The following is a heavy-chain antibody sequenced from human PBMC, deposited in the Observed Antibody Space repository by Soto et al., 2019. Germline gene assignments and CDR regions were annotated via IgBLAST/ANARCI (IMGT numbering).Heavy chain of an antibody. V-gene: IGHV3-74*01. Sequence: PGGSLRLSCAASGFTLSNYWMHWARQAPGKGLVWVSRISSDGSSTNYADSVKGRFTISRDNAKNTLHLQMNSLRAEDTAVYYCARVPYCSSSSCYSDFDRWGQGTMVTGSS. CDR3: ARVPYCSSSSCYSDFDR. CDR1: GFTLSNYW. CDR2: ISSDGSST. J-gene: IGHJ4*02. D-gene: IGHD2-2*01.